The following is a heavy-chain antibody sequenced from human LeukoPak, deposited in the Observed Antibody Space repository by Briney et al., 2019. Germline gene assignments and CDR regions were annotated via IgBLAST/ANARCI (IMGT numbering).Heavy chain of an antibody. V-gene: IGHV3-30*18. D-gene: IGHD6-19*01. J-gene: IGHJ4*02. CDR3: AKEWIAVAGMDDYYFDY. Sequence: GGSLRLSCAASGFTFSSYGMHWVRQAPGKGLEWVAVISYDGSNKYYADSVRGRFTISRDNSKNTLYLQMNSLRAEDTAVYYCAKEWIAVAGMDDYYFDYWGQGTLVTVSS. CDR1: GFTFSSYG. CDR2: ISYDGSNK.